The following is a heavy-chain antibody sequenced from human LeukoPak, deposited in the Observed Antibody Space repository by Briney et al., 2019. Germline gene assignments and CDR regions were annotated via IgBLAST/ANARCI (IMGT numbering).Heavy chain of an antibody. D-gene: IGHD2-8*01. CDR3: ARGRAIPNGHYYYYYMDV. V-gene: IGHV1-69*05. CDR1: GGTFSSYA. J-gene: IGHJ6*03. Sequence: SVKVSCKASGGTFSSYAISCVRQAPGQGLEWVGGIIPIFGTANYAQKFQGRVTITTDESTSTAYMELSSLRSEDTAVYYCARGRAIPNGHYYYYYMDVWGKGTTVTVSS. CDR2: IIPIFGTA.